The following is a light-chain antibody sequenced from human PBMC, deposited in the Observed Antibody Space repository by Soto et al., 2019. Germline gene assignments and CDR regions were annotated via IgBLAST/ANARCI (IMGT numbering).Light chain of an antibody. V-gene: IGKV1-27*01. CDR2: GAS. CDR1: QGISNY. J-gene: IGKJ4*01. Sequence: DIQMTQSPSSLSASIGDRITITCRASQGISNYLAWYQQKPGKVPKLLIYGASTLQSGVPSRFSGSGSGTDFTLTITSLQPEDVATYYCQKYNSAVLTFGVGTKVEFK. CDR3: QKYNSAVLT.